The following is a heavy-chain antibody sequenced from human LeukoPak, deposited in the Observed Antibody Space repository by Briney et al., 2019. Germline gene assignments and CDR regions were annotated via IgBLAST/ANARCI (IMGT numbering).Heavy chain of an antibody. CDR3: ARHDEGYCSSTSCPNWFGP. CDR2: IYYSGST. Sequence: SETLSLTCTVSGGSISSSSYYWGWIRQPPGKGLEWIGSIYYSGSTYYNPSLKSRVTISVDTSKNQFSLKLSSVTAADTAVYYCARHDEGYCSSTSCPNWFGPWGQGTLVTVSS. V-gene: IGHV4-39*01. J-gene: IGHJ5*02. CDR1: GGSISSSSYY. D-gene: IGHD2-2*01.